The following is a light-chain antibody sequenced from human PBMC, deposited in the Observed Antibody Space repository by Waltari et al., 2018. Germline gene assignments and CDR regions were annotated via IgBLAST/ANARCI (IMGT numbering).Light chain of an antibody. CDR1: ESVLYSSNNKNH. CDR3: QQYYNTPLT. CDR2: WAS. J-gene: IGKJ4*01. V-gene: IGKV4-1*01. Sequence: DIVMTQSPESLAVSLGERATISCKTSESVLYSSNNKNHLAWFQQKPGQPPSLLLYWASARESGVPDRFIGSGSETDFTLTVTRLQAEDVAVYYCQQYYNTPLTFGGGTKVEVK.